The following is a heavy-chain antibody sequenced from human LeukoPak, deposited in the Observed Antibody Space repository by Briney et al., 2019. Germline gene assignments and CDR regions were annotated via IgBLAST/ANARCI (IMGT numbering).Heavy chain of an antibody. CDR1: GFTFSSYA. CDR2: ISGSGGST. J-gene: IGHJ4*02. CDR3: AKGRAGDSGGKPRQGY. Sequence: PGGSLRLSCAASGFTFSSYAMSWVRQAPGKGLEWVSAISGSGGSTYYADSVKGRFTISRDNSKNTLYLQMNSLRAEDTAVYYCAKGRAGDSGGKPRQGYWGQGTLVTVSS. D-gene: IGHD4-23*01. V-gene: IGHV3-23*01.